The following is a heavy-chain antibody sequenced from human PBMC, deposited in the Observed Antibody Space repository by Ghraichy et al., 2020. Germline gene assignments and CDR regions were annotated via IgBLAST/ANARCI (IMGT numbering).Heavy chain of an antibody. D-gene: IGHD6-19*01. Sequence: GGSLRLSCAASGFTFSSYSMNWVRQAPGKGLEWVSSISSSSSYIYYADSVKGRFTISRDNAKNSLYLQMNSLRAEDTAVYYCARDLVRGYSSGWYRAPSYGMDVWGQGTTVTVSS. CDR3: ARDLVRGYSSGWYRAPSYGMDV. CDR1: GFTFSSYS. CDR2: ISSSSSYI. J-gene: IGHJ6*02. V-gene: IGHV3-21*01.